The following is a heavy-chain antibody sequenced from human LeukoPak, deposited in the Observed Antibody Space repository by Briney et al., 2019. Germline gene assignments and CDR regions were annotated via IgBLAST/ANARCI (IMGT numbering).Heavy chain of an antibody. J-gene: IGHJ5*02. V-gene: IGHV4-39*07. CDR1: GGSISSSSYY. CDR3: ARVVLGTRYPPTAIQLWQPHSPPPWLVKPWFDP. D-gene: IGHD5-18*01. Sequence: PSETLSLTCTVSGGSISSSSYYWGWIRQPPGKGLEWIGSIYYSGSTNYNPSLKSRVTISVDTSKNQFSLKLSSVTAADTAVYYCARVVLGTRYPPTAIQLWQPHSPPPWLVKPWFDPWGQGTLVTVSS. CDR2: IYYSGST.